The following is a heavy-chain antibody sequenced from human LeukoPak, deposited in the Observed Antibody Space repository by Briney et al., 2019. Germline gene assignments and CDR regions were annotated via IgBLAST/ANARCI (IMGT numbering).Heavy chain of an antibody. D-gene: IGHD4-23*01. Sequence: SETLSLTCTVSGGSISSGGYYWSWIRQHPGKGLGWIGYIYNSGSTYYNPSFKSRVTTSVDTSKNQFSLKLSSVTAADTAVYYCAREHGGITAFDYWGQGTLVTVSS. V-gene: IGHV4-31*03. CDR1: GGSISSGGYY. CDR2: IYNSGST. CDR3: AREHGGITAFDY. J-gene: IGHJ4*02.